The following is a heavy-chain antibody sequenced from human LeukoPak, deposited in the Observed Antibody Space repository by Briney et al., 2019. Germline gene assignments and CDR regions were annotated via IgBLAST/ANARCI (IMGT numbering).Heavy chain of an antibody. J-gene: IGHJ3*02. Sequence: GGSLRLSCAASGFTFSSYGMHWVRQAPGKGLEWVAVISYDGDNKYYADSVKGRFTISRDNSKNTLYLQMNSLRAEDTAVYYCANSRYYGSGSYLDAFDIWGQGTMVTVSS. CDR1: GFTFSSYG. CDR2: ISYDGDNK. CDR3: ANSRYYGSGSYLDAFDI. V-gene: IGHV3-30*18. D-gene: IGHD3-10*01.